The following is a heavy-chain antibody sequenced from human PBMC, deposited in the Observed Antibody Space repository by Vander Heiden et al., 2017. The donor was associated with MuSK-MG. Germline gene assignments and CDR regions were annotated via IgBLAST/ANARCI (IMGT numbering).Heavy chain of an antibody. CDR1: GGSISSYY. J-gene: IGHJ6*03. Sequence: QVQLQESGPGLVKPSETLSLTCTVSGGSISSYYWSWLRQPPGKGLEWIGYIYYSGSTNYNPSLKSRVTISVDTSKNQFSLKLSSVTAADRAVYYCARSYSSSWPYYYYYYMDVWGKGTTVTVS. CDR3: ARSYSSSWPYYYYYYMDV. CDR2: IYYSGST. D-gene: IGHD6-13*01. V-gene: IGHV4-59*01.